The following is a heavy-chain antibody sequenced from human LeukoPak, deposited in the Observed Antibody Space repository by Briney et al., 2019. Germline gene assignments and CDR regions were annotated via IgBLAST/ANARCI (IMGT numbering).Heavy chain of an antibody. J-gene: IGHJ4*02. CDR1: GFTFSSYW. D-gene: IGHD6-19*01. Sequence: PRGSLRLSCAASGFTFSSYWMSWVRQAPGKGLEWVANIKQDGSEKYYVDSVKGRFTISRDNAKNSLYLQMNSLRAEDMALYYCAKAEDGGIAVAGTSGGYFDYWGQGTLVTVSS. CDR3: AKAEDGGIAVAGTSGGYFDY. V-gene: IGHV3-7*03. CDR2: IKQDGSEK.